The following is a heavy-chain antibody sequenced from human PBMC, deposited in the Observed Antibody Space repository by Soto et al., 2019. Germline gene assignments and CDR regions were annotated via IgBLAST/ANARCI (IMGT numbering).Heavy chain of an antibody. D-gene: IGHD2-8*02. CDR1: GYSSTSYW. CDR2: VYPGDSIT. J-gene: IGHJ3*01. Sequence: EVQLVQSGAEVKKPGESLKISCQGSGYSSTSYWIGWARQMTGKGLECMGIVYPGDSITRYSPSFQGQVTISSDKTISTAYLQWGSMKVSGLAMYYCAGPLSPGGVYDAFDYWGQGTMVTVSS. V-gene: IGHV5-51*03. CDR3: AGPLSPGGVYDAFDY.